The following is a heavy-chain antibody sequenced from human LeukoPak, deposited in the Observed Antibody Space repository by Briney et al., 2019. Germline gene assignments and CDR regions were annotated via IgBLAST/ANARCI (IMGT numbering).Heavy chain of an antibody. Sequence: SVTVSCTASGGTFSSYAISWVRQAPGQGLEWMGGIIPIFGTANYAQKFQGRVTITADESTSTAYMELSSLRSEDTAVYYCARDAPWSGYYTAFDYWGQGTLVTVSS. CDR2: IIPIFGTA. J-gene: IGHJ4*02. V-gene: IGHV1-69*13. CDR3: ARDAPWSGYYTAFDY. D-gene: IGHD3-3*01. CDR1: GGTFSSYA.